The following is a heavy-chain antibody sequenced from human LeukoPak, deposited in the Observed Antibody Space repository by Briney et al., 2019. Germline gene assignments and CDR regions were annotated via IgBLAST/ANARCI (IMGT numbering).Heavy chain of an antibody. CDR2: ISAYNGNT. CDR1: GYTFTSYG. CDR3: ARDRDYYDSSGYSDY. Sequence: GASVKVSFKASGYTFTSYGISWVRQAPGQGLEWMGWISAYNGNTNYAQKLQGRVTMTTDTSTSTAYMELRSLRSDDTAVYYCARDRDYYDSSGYSDYWGQGTLVTVSS. J-gene: IGHJ4*02. D-gene: IGHD3-22*01. V-gene: IGHV1-18*01.